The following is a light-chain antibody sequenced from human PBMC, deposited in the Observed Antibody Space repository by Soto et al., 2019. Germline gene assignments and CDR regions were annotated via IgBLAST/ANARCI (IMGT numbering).Light chain of an antibody. V-gene: IGLV2-8*01. CDR1: ASDIGGYTC. CDR2: DVN. J-gene: IGLJ1*01. CDR3: SAHGGTNPYV. Sequence: QSVLTQPPSASGSPGQSVAISCTGTASDIGGYTCVSWYQQHPGKAPKLLIYDVNKRPSGVPDRFSGSKSGNTASLTVSGLQAEDEADYYCSAHGGTNPYVFGTGTKVTVL.